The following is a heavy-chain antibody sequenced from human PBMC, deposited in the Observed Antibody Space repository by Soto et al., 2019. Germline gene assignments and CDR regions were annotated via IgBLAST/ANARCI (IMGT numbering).Heavy chain of an antibody. V-gene: IGHV1-8*01. J-gene: IGHJ3*02. D-gene: IGHD6-19*01. Sequence: ALVKVSCKASGYTFTSYDINWVRQATGQGLEWMGGMNPNSGNTGYAQKFQGRVTMTRNTSISTAYMELSSLRSEDTAVYYWAREGSGWSYDAFDIWGQGPMVT. CDR1: GYTFTSYD. CDR2: MNPNSGNT. CDR3: AREGSGWSYDAFDI.